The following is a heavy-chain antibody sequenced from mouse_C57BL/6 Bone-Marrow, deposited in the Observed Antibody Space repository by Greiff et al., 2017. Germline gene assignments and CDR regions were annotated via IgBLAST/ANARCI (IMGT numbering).Heavy chain of an antibody. CDR2: FHPYNDDT. Sequence: VKLMESGAELVKPGASVKMSCKASGYTFTTYPIEWMKQNHGKSLEWIGNFHPYNDDTKYNEKFKGKATLTVEKSSSTVYLELSRLTSDDSAVYYCARGGNYGGYYFDYWRQGTTLTVSS. D-gene: IGHD2-1*01. V-gene: IGHV1-47*01. CDR1: GYTFTTYP. J-gene: IGHJ2*01. CDR3: ARGGNYGGYYFDY.